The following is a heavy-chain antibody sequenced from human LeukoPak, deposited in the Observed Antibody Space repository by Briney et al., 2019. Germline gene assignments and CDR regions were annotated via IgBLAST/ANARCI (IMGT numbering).Heavy chain of an antibody. CDR2: IRYDGSDK. J-gene: IGHJ5*02. CDR3: ARDSIYYYGSVTYNWFDP. D-gene: IGHD3-10*01. V-gene: IGHV3-30*02. Sequence: GGSLRLSCAASGFTFSSYGMHWVRQAPGKGLEWVAFIRYDGSDKYYADSVKGRFTISRDNSKNTLYLQMNSLRAEDTAVYYCARDSIYYYGSVTYNWFDPWGQGTLVTVSS. CDR1: GFTFSSYG.